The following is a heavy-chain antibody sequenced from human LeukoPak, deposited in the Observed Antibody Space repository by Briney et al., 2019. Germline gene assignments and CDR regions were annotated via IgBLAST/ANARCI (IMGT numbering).Heavy chain of an antibody. Sequence: PGGSLRLSCAASGFTFDDYGMSWVRQAPGKGLEWVSGINWNGGSTGYADSVKGRFTISRDNAKNSLYLQMNSLRAEDTALYYCARLGYYYDSSGYSHPPPPFYYYYMDVWGKGTTVTVSS. V-gene: IGHV3-20*04. D-gene: IGHD3-22*01. CDR2: INWNGGST. J-gene: IGHJ6*03. CDR1: GFTFDDYG. CDR3: ARLGYYYDSSGYSHPPPPFYYYYMDV.